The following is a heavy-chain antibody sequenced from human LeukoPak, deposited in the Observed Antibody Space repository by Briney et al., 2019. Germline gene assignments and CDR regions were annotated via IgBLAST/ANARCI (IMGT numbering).Heavy chain of an antibody. J-gene: IGHJ3*02. V-gene: IGHV3-48*01. D-gene: IGHD6-19*01. CDR1: GFTFSSYS. CDR3: ASQSIAVAGVLGYGYDAFDI. Sequence: PGGSLRLSCAASGFTFSSYSMNWVRQAPGKGLEWVSYISSSSSTIYYADSVKGRFTISRDNAKNSLYLQMNSLRAEDTAVYYCASQSIAVAGVLGYGYDAFDIWGQGTMVTVSS. CDR2: ISSSSSTI.